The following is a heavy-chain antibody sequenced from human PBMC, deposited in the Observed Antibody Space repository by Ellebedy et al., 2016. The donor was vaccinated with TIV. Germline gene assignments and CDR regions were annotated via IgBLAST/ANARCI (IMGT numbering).Heavy chain of an antibody. CDR1: GFTFSDYA. D-gene: IGHD2-2*01. J-gene: IGHJ3*01. Sequence: GGSLRLSCAASGFTFSDYAMSWVRQAPGKGLEWVATISTRGDKTYYADSVKGRFTISRDNSRNTLSLQMNSLRAEDTAMYYCAKDGGLGRYCVSASCYTNAFDVWGQGTMVTVSS. CDR2: ISTRGDKT. CDR3: AKDGGLGRYCVSASCYTNAFDV. V-gene: IGHV3-23*01.